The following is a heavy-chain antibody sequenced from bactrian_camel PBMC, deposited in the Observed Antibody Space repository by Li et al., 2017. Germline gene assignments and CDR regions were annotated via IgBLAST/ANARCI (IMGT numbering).Heavy chain of an antibody. CDR2: VSRGGNG. CDR3: SADPDDTGSFTY. CDR1: GFTSSFYY. Sequence: HVQLVESGGGLVQPGGSLTVSCVVSGFTSSFYYMSWIRQAPGKGLEWVSTVSRGGNGYYADSVKGRFTISKDNAKNAISLQMNSLKPEDAALYYCSADPDDTGSFTYWGQGTQVTVS. J-gene: IGHJ4*01. D-gene: IGHD5*01. V-gene: IGHV3-2*01.